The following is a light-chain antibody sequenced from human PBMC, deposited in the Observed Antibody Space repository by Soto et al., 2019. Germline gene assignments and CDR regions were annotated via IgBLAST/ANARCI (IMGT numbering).Light chain of an antibody. V-gene: IGKV1-13*02. CDR3: QQFDSYSLT. CDR2: DAS. CDR1: RGINSA. Sequence: AIQLTQSPSSLSASVGDRVTITCRASRGINSALAWYQQKPGKPPMLLIYDASSLESGVPSRFSGSGSGTDYTLTISSLQPEDFATYYCQQFDSYSLTFGGGTKVDIK. J-gene: IGKJ4*01.